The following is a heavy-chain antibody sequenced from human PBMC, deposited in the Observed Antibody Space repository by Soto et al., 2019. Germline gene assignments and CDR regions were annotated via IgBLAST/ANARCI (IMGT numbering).Heavy chain of an antibody. CDR1: GGSISSSGYF. J-gene: IGHJ3*02. CDR2: VRYSGHA. D-gene: IGHD3-22*01. V-gene: IGHV4-39*01. CDR3: ARHDDSGTFINGFDI. Sequence: QLQLQESGPGLVKPSETLYLTCTVSGGSISSSGYFWGWIRQSPEKGLEWIGTVRYSGHAYYRPSLKSRVTIYLDTSTNQFSLILNSVTAADTAVYYCARHDDSGTFINGFDIWGQGTVVTVS.